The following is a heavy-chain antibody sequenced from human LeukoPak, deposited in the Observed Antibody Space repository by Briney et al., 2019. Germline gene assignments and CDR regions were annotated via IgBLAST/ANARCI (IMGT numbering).Heavy chain of an antibody. CDR2: IYSGGRT. V-gene: IGHV3-66*01. CDR3: ASVGVVAATPYWYSDL. D-gene: IGHD2-15*01. J-gene: IGHJ2*01. Sequence: GGSLRLSCAASGFTVSSNYMTWVRQAPGKGLEWGSVIYSGGRTYYTDSVKGRFTVSRDISKNTLYLQMNSLRAEDTAVYYCASVGVVAATPYWYSDLWGRGTLVTVSS. CDR1: GFTVSSNY.